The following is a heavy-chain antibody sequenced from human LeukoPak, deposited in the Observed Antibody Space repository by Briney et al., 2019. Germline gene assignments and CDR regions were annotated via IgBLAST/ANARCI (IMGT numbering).Heavy chain of an antibody. Sequence: SETLSLTCTVSGGSISTYYWSWIRQPPGKGLEWIGYIYYSGSTKYNPSLKSRVTMSVDTSKNQFSLKLSSVTAADTAVYYCARDTVRYDILTGYYNVMDYWGQGTLVTVSS. CDR3: ARDTVRYDILTGYYNVMDY. CDR2: IYYSGST. J-gene: IGHJ4*02. CDR1: GGSISTYY. V-gene: IGHV4-59*12. D-gene: IGHD3-9*01.